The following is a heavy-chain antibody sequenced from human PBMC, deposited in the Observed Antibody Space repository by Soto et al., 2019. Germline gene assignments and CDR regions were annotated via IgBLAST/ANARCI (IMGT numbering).Heavy chain of an antibody. J-gene: IGHJ6*02. CDR1: GGSLSSYY. V-gene: IGHV4-59*08. D-gene: IGHD1-26*01. Sequence: QVQLQESGPGLVQPSKTLSLSCTVSGGSLSSYYWSWIRQAPGKGLEYIGYIYYSDSANYNPSLKSRVTISGDTSRNQVSLTLTSMTAADTAVYYCVRGWWEQEGYLMDVWGQGTTVTVSS. CDR2: IYYSDSA. CDR3: VRGWWEQEGYLMDV.